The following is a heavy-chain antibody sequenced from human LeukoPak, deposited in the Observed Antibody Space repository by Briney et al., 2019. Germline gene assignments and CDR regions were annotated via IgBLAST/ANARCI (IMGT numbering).Heavy chain of an antibody. CDR2: IWYDGSNK. V-gene: IGHV3-33*01. CDR1: GFTFSSYG. Sequence: PGGSLRLSCAASGFTFSSYGMHWVRRAPGKGLEWVAVIWYDGSNKYYADSVKGRFTISRDNSKNTLYLQMNSLRAEDTAVYYCARDPSDYYDSSGYPDYWGQGTLVTVSS. J-gene: IGHJ4*02. CDR3: ARDPSDYYDSSGYPDY. D-gene: IGHD3-22*01.